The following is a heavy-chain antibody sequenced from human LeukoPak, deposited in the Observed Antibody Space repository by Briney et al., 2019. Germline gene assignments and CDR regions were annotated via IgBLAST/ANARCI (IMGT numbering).Heavy chain of an antibody. CDR2: ISAYNGNT. CDR1: GYTFTSYG. V-gene: IGHV1-18*01. CDR3: ARVFSSGWRFFDY. D-gene: IGHD6-19*01. J-gene: IGHJ4*02. Sequence: ASVKVSCKASGYTFTSYGISWVRQAPGQGLEWMGWISAYNGNTNYAQKLQGRVTMTTDTSTSTAHMELRSLRSDDTAVYYCARVFSSGWRFFDYWGQGTLATVSS.